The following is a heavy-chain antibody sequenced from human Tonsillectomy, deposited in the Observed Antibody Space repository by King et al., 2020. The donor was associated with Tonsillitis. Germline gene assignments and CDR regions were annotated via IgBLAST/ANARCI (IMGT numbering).Heavy chain of an antibody. CDR1: GFTFSTRA. CDR2: ISQDGDIK. CDR3: AKDEGYASGSFDS. V-gene: IGHV3-30*18. Sequence: VQLVESGGGVVQPGTSLSLSCAASGFTFSTRAMHWVRQAPGQGLEWVAIISQDGDIKWYADSVKGRFTISRDNSRRTLHLQMNSLKGDDSDVYYCAKDEGYASGSFDSWGQGILVIVSS. J-gene: IGHJ4*02. D-gene: IGHD3-10*01.